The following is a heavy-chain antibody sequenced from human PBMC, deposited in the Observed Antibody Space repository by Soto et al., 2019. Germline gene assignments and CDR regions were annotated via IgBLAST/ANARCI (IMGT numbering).Heavy chain of an antibody. CDR2: TYYRSKWYN. D-gene: IGHD3-22*01. J-gene: IGHJ4*02. Sequence: SQTLSLTCAISGDSVSSNSAACNWIRQSPSRGLEWLGRTYYRSKWYNDYAVSVKSRITINPDTSKNQFSLQLNSVTPEDTAVYYCARVGDFYYYDSSGYFDYWGQGTLVTVSS. V-gene: IGHV6-1*01. CDR1: GDSVSSNSAA. CDR3: ARVGDFYYYDSSGYFDY.